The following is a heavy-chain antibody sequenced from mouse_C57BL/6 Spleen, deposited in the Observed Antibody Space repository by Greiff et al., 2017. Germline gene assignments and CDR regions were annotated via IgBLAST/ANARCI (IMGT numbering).Heavy chain of an antibody. J-gene: IGHJ4*01. CDR1: GYSFTGYY. D-gene: IGHD2-4*01. CDR2: INPSTGGT. Sequence: VQLQQSGPELVKPGASVKISCKASGYSFTGYYMNWVKQSPEKSLEWIGEINPSTGGTTYNQKFKAKATLTVDKSSSTAYMQLKSLTSEDSAVYYCERFRDYDDYYAMDYWGQGTSVTVSS. CDR3: ERFRDYDDYYAMDY. V-gene: IGHV1-42*01.